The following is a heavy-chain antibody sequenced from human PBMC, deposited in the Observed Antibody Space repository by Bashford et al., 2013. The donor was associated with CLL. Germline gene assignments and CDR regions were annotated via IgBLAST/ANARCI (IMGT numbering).Heavy chain of an antibody. D-gene: IGHD6-13*01. V-gene: IGHV4-31*03. CDR3: AREWAAAASNWFDP. Sequence: SETLSLTCTVSGGSISSGGYYWSWIRQHPGKGLEWIGYIHYSGSTYYNPSLKSRVTISVDTSKNQFSLKLSSVTAADTAVYYCAREWAAAASNWFDPWGQGTLVTVSS. CDR1: GGSISSGGYY. J-gene: IGHJ5*02. CDR2: IHYSGST.